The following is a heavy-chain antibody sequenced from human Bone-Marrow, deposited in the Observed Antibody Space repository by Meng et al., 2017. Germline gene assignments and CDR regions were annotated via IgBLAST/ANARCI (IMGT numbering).Heavy chain of an antibody. J-gene: IGHJ4*02. V-gene: IGHV4-31*01. Sequence: QPPESGPRLVNPSPPPVLTCTVSGGSISRGGYDWSWIRQHPGKGLEWIGYIYYSGSTYYHPSLQSLVTISVDTSKNQFSLKLSSVTAADTAVYYCARTYYDFWSGYYYFDYWGQGTLVTVSS. CDR2: IYYSGST. CDR3: ARTYYDFWSGYYYFDY. D-gene: IGHD3-3*01. CDR1: GGSISRGGYD.